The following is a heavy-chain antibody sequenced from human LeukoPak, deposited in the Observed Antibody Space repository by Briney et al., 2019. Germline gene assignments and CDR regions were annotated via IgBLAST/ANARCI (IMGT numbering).Heavy chain of an antibody. D-gene: IGHD3-10*01. Sequence: PGGSLRLSCVASGFTFSSYGMHWVRQAPGKGLEWVAVIWYDGSNSYYADSVKGRFTISRDNSKNTLYLQMNSLRVEDTAVYYCARDFRLISGPTMIREGNYYGMDVWGQGTTVTVSS. V-gene: IGHV3-33*01. J-gene: IGHJ6*02. CDR1: GFTFSSYG. CDR2: IWYDGSNS. CDR3: ARDFRLISGPTMIREGNYYGMDV.